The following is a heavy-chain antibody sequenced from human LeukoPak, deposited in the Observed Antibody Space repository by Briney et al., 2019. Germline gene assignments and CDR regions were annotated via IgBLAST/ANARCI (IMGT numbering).Heavy chain of an antibody. J-gene: IGHJ4*02. V-gene: IGHV3-9*01. CDR2: IIWHSGSI. CDR1: GFTFDVYA. D-gene: IGHD3-10*01. Sequence: GGSLRLSCAASGFTFDVYAMHWVRQAPGKGLEWVSGIIWHSGSIGYADSVKGRFIISRDNASNSLYLQMNSRRADDTALYYGAKGRGLGSSGPSYWGQGTMVTVSS. CDR3: AKGRGLGSSGPSY.